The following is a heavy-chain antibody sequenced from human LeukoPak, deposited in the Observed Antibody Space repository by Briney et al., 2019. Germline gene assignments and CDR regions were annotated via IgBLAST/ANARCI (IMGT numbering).Heavy chain of an antibody. Sequence: GGSLRLSCAASGFTFSSYGMHWVCQAPGKGLEWVAFIRYDGSNKYYADSVKGRFTISRDNSKNTLYLQMNSLRAEDTAVYYCAKDLDCSSTSCYPIWGQGTLVTVSS. V-gene: IGHV3-30*02. CDR1: GFTFSSYG. D-gene: IGHD2-2*01. CDR2: IRYDGSNK. J-gene: IGHJ4*02. CDR3: AKDLDCSSTSCYPI.